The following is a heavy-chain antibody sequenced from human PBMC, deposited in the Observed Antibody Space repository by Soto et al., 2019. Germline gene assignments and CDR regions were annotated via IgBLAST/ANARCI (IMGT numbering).Heavy chain of an antibody. J-gene: IGHJ5*02. D-gene: IGHD2-2*01. V-gene: IGHV1-18*01. CDR1: GYTFTNFG. Sequence: ASVKVSCKASGYTFTNFGVTWVRRAPGQGLEWMGWISAYTDTPNYAQKFQGRVTMTIDTSASTAYMDLRSLTSDDTAVYYCARVIPGVEAWFDPWGQGTLVTVSS. CDR2: ISAYTDTP. CDR3: ARVIPGVEAWFDP.